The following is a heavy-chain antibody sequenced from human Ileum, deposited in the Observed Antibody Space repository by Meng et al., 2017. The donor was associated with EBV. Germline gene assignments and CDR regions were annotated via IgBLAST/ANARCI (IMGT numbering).Heavy chain of an antibody. CDR2: ISHTGST. D-gene: IGHD4-23*01. Sequence: VRPHLGGDGLLKPSETLSLTCGVYGGYFSNCYCTWIRQPPGKGLEWIGEISHTGSTKYNPSLKNRVTISLDTSNNQFSLNLNSVTAADTALYYCANYGTCGANSFYCFDPWGQGTLVTVSS. CDR1: GGYFSNCY. CDR3: ANYGTCGANSFYCFDP. V-gene: IGHV4-34*01. J-gene: IGHJ5*02.